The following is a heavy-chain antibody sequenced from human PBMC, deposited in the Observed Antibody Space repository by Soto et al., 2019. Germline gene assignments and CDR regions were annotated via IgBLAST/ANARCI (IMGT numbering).Heavy chain of an antibody. V-gene: IGHV3-48*01. J-gene: IGHJ6*03. D-gene: IGHD3-10*01. Sequence: EGSLRLSCAASGFTFSSYSMNWVRQAPGKGLEWVSYISSSSSTIYYADSVKGRFTISRDNAKNSLYLQMNSLRAEDTAVYYCARDSSYGSGSYYKVNYYMDVWGKGTTVTVSS. CDR2: ISSSSSTI. CDR1: GFTFSSYS. CDR3: ARDSSYGSGSYYKVNYYMDV.